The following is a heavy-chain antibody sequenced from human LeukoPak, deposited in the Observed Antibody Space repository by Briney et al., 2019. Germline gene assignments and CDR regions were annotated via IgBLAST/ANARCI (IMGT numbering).Heavy chain of an antibody. J-gene: IGHJ4*02. D-gene: IGHD6-25*01. V-gene: IGHV4-39*07. CDR2: IYYSGST. CDR1: GGSISSSSYY. Sequence: SETLSLTCTVSGGSISSSSYYWGWIRQPPGKGLEWIGSIYYSGSTYYTPPLKSRVTISVDTSKNQFSLKLTSVTAADTAVYYCARAGGIPASFDYWGQGTLVTVSS. CDR3: ARAGGIPASFDY.